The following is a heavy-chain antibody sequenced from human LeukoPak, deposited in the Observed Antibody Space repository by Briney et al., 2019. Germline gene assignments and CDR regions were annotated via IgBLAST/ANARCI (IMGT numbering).Heavy chain of an antibody. J-gene: IGHJ4*02. CDR1: GYTFTGYY. Sequence: GASVKVSCKASGYTFTGYYMHWVRQAPGQGLEWIGRINPNSGGTNYAQKFQGRVTMTRDTSISTAYMELSRLRSDDTAVYYCARALGYCSGGSCHTWGQGTLVTVS. CDR2: INPNSGGT. D-gene: IGHD2-15*01. V-gene: IGHV1-2*06. CDR3: ARALGYCSGGSCHT.